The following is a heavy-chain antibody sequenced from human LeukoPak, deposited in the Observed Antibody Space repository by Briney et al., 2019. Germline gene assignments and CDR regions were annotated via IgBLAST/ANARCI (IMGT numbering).Heavy chain of an antibody. Sequence: ASVKVSCKASGYTFTSYGISWVRQAPGQGPEWMGWISTYSGNTNYAQKFQGRVTMTTDTSTRTAYMELRSLRSDDTAVYYCARGVYYDRSGYYNMDVWGQGTTVTVSS. J-gene: IGHJ6*02. CDR2: ISTYSGNT. CDR1: GYTFTSYG. CDR3: ARGVYYDRSGYYNMDV. D-gene: IGHD3-22*01. V-gene: IGHV1-18*01.